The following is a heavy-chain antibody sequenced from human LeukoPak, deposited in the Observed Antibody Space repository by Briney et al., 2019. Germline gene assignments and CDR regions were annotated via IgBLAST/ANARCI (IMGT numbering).Heavy chain of an antibody. CDR1: GDSVSSNSAA. V-gene: IGHV6-1*01. J-gene: IGHJ5*02. Sequence: SQTLSLTCAISGDSVSSNSAAWNWIRQSPSRGLEWLGRTYYRSKWYNDYAVSVKSRITINPDTSKNQFSLQLNSVTPEDTAVYYCAREGYCSSTSCRQGDNWFDPWGQGTLVTVSS. CDR2: TYYRSKWYN. D-gene: IGHD2-2*01. CDR3: AREGYCSSTSCRQGDNWFDP.